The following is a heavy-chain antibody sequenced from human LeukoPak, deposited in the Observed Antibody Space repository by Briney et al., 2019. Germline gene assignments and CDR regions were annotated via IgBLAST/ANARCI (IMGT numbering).Heavy chain of an antibody. CDR2: IYYSGST. CDR3: ARDSPAYD. V-gene: IGHV4-59*01. CDR1: GGSISSYY. D-gene: IGHD3-16*01. J-gene: IGHJ4*02. Sequence: PSETLSLTCTVSGGSISSYYWSWLRQPPGKGLEWIGYIYYSGSTNYNPSLKSRVTISVDTSKNQFSLKLSSVTAADTAVYYCARDSPAYDWGQGTLVTVSS.